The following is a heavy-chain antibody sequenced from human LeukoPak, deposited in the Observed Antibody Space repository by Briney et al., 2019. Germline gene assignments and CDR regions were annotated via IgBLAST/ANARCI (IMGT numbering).Heavy chain of an antibody. D-gene: IGHD6-19*01. V-gene: IGHV5-51*01. CDR2: IYPADSDT. CDR1: GYRFTNYW. Sequence: GESPKISCEGSGYRFTNYWIGWVRQMPGKGLEWMGIIYPADSDTRFSPSFEGQVTISADTSINTAYLQWRSLQASDTAMYFCASRVGVAGTFDAFDLWGQGTMVTVSS. J-gene: IGHJ3*01. CDR3: ASRVGVAGTFDAFDL.